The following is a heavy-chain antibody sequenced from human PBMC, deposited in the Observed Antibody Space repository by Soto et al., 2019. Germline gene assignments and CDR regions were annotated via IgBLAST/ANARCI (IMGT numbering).Heavy chain of an antibody. V-gene: IGHV3-15*01. D-gene: IGHD3-3*01. Sequence: PGGSLRLSCAASGFTFSNAWMSWVRQAPGKGLEWVGRIKSKTDGGTTDYAAPVKGRFTISRDDSKNTLYLQMNSLKTEDTAVYYCTTDGQGYDFWSGYYYYYGMDVWGQGNTVTVSS. CDR2: IKSKTDGGTT. CDR1: GFTFSNAW. J-gene: IGHJ6*02. CDR3: TTDGQGYDFWSGYYYYYGMDV.